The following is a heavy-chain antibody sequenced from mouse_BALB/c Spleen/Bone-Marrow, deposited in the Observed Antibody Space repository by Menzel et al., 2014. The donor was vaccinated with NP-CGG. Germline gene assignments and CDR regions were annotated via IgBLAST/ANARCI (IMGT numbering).Heavy chain of an antibody. V-gene: IGHV5-6-4*01. CDR1: GFTFSSYT. J-gene: IGHJ4*01. CDR3: TRDGKGNYDYAMDY. D-gene: IGHD2-1*01. Sequence: EVNVVESGGGLVKPGGPLKLSCAASGFTFSSYTMSWVRQTPEKRLEWVATISSGGSYTYYPDSVKGRFTISRDNAKNTLYLQMSSLKSEDTAMYYCTRDGKGNYDYAMDYWGQGTSVTVSS. CDR2: ISSGGSYT.